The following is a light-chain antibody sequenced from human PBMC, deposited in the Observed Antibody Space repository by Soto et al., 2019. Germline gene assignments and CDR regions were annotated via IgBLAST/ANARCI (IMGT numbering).Light chain of an antibody. CDR2: STS. CDR3: LLYYGGAQVL. J-gene: IGLJ2*01. V-gene: IGLV7-43*01. Sequence: QAVVTQEPSLTVSPGGTVTLTCASSAGAVTSAYYTNWLQQKPGQAPRPLIYSTSDKHSWTPARFSGSLLGGKAALTLSAAQPEDEADYYCLLYYGGAQVLFGGGTKLTVL. CDR1: AGAVTSAYY.